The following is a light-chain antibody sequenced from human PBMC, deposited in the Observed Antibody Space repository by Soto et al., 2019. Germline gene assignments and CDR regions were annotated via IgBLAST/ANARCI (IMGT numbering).Light chain of an antibody. Sequence: QSVLTQPPSASGTPGQRVTISCSGSSSNIESNYVFWYQQFPGTAPNLLIYSDDRRPSGVPDRFSGSKSGTSASLAISGLRSEDEADYYCATWDDSLSGFDVFGTGTKLTVL. CDR1: SSNIESNY. J-gene: IGLJ1*01. V-gene: IGLV1-47*02. CDR3: ATWDDSLSGFDV. CDR2: SDD.